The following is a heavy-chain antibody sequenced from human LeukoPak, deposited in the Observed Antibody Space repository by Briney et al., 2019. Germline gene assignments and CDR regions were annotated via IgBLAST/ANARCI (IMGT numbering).Heavy chain of an antibody. CDR1: GYTFTSYA. CDR2: INAGNGNT. Sequence: ASVKVSCKASGYTFTSYAMHWVRQAPGQRLEWMGWINAGNGNTKYSQRFQGRVTITRDTSASTAYMELSSLRSEDTAVYYCARAGGSGSYFVYNWFDPWGQGTLVTVSS. V-gene: IGHV1-3*01. J-gene: IGHJ5*02. D-gene: IGHD3-10*01. CDR3: ARAGGSGSYFVYNWFDP.